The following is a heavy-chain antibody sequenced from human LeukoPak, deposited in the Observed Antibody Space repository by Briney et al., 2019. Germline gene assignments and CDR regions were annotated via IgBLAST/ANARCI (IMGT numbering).Heavy chain of an antibody. D-gene: IGHD3-22*01. J-gene: IGHJ3*02. CDR1: GYIFASFG. CDR2: ISVYNGNT. CDR3: ASLKNSYDSSGYLVTDAFDI. V-gene: IGHV1-18*01. Sequence: ASVKVSCKASGYIFASFGISWVRQAPGQGLEWMGWISVYNGNTNYAQKLQGRVTMTTNTSTSTAYMELRSLRSDDTAVYYCASLKNSYDSSGYLVTDAFDIWGQGTMVTVSS.